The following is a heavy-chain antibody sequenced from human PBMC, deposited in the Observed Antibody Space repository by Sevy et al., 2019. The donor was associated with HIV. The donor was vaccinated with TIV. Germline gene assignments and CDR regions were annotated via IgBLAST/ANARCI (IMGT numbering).Heavy chain of an antibody. CDR2: IYYSGST. CDR1: GGSISSSSYY. D-gene: IGHD3-10*01. Sequence: SETLSLTCTVSGGSISSSSYYWGWIRQPPGKGLEWIGSIYYSGSTYYNPSLKSRVTISVDTSKNQFSLKLSSVTAAXXXXYYCARPGITMVRGRDAFDIWGQGTMVTVSS. CDR3: ARPGITMVRGRDAFDI. J-gene: IGHJ3*02. V-gene: IGHV4-39*01.